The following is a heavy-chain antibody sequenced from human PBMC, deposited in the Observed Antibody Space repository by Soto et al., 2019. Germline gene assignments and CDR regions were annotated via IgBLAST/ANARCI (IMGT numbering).Heavy chain of an antibody. D-gene: IGHD3-10*01. CDR3: ARDPRTVRGVIIMSYYYYGMDV. CDR1: GFTFSSYG. CDR2: IWYDGSNK. J-gene: IGHJ6*02. Sequence: GESLKISCAASGFTFSSYGMHWVRQAPGKGLEWVAVIWYDGSNKYYADSVKGRFTISRDNSKNTLYLQMNSLRAEDTAVYYCARDPRTVRGVIIMSYYYYGMDVWGQGTTVTVSS. V-gene: IGHV3-33*01.